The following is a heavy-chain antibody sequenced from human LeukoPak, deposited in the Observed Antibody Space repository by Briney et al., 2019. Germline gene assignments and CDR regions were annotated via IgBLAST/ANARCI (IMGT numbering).Heavy chain of an antibody. J-gene: IGHJ5*02. D-gene: IGHD6-19*01. CDR1: GFTFSSYW. Sequence: PGGSLRLSCAASGFTFSSYWMSWVRQAPGKGLEWVSGINWNGGSTGYADSVKGRFTISRDNAKNSLYLQMNSLRAEDTALYHCARHVDSSQEGENWFDPWGQGTLVTVSS. V-gene: IGHV3-20*01. CDR2: INWNGGST. CDR3: ARHVDSSQEGENWFDP.